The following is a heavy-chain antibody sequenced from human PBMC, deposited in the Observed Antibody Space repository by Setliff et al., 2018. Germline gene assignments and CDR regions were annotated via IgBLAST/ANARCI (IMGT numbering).Heavy chain of an antibody. CDR2: INPSGGST. D-gene: IGHD3-3*01. Sequence: ASVKVSCKASGYTFTSYYMHWVRQAPGQGLEWMGIINPSGGSTSYAQKFQGRVTITRDTSASTAYMELSSLRSEDTAVYYCARSPPTSTYYDFWSGYSYYFDYWGQGTLVTVSS. V-gene: IGHV1-46*01. CDR3: ARSPPTSTYYDFWSGYSYYFDY. CDR1: GYTFTSYY. J-gene: IGHJ4*02.